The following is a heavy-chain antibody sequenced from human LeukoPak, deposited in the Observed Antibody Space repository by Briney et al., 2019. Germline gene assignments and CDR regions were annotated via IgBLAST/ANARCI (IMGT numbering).Heavy chain of an antibody. CDR3: ARQSMVRGVTDAFDI. D-gene: IGHD3-10*01. Sequence: SETLSLTCTVSGGSISSSSYYWGWIRQPPEKGLEWIGSIYYSGSTYYNPSLKSRVTISVDTSKNQFSLKLSSVTAADTAVYYCARQSMVRGVTDAFDIWGQGTMVTVSS. J-gene: IGHJ3*02. CDR1: GGSISSSSYY. CDR2: IYYSGST. V-gene: IGHV4-39*01.